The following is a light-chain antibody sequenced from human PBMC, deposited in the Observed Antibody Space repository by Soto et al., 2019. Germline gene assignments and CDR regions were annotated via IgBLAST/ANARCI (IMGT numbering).Light chain of an antibody. CDR1: QSVSSS. J-gene: IGKJ1*01. Sequence: EIVMTQSPAPLSVSPGGRATVSCRASQSVSSSLAWYQQKPGQPPRLLIYDASNRATGIPARFSGSGSGTDFTLTISSLEPGDFAVYYCQQRSNWPRTFGQGTKVDIK. CDR3: QQRSNWPRT. V-gene: IGKV3-11*01. CDR2: DAS.